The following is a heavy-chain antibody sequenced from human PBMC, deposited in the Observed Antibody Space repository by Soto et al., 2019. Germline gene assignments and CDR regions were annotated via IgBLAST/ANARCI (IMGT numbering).Heavy chain of an antibody. CDR1: GGSISSGGYY. J-gene: IGHJ3*02. Sequence: QVQLQESGPGLVKPSQTLSLTCTVSGGSISSGGYYWSWIRQHPGKGLEWIGYIYYSGSTYYNPSLKSRVTRSVDTSKNQVSLKLSSVTAADTAVYYCARDDYGDYRDAFDIWGQGTMVTVSS. D-gene: IGHD4-17*01. CDR3: ARDDYGDYRDAFDI. V-gene: IGHV4-31*03. CDR2: IYYSGST.